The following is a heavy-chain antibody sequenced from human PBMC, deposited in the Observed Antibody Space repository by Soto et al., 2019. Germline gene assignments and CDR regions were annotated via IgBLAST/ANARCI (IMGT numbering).Heavy chain of an antibody. CDR3: AKGYYGGINMIVVVDY. Sequence: PGGSLGLACASSGFTFSIYGMDWVRQAPGKGLEWVAVISYDGSNKYYADSVKGRFTISRDNSKNTLYLQMNSLRAEDTAVYYCAKGYYGGINMIVVVDYWGQGTLVTVSS. CDR1: GFTFSIYG. V-gene: IGHV3-30*18. CDR2: ISYDGSNK. J-gene: IGHJ4*02. D-gene: IGHD3-22*01.